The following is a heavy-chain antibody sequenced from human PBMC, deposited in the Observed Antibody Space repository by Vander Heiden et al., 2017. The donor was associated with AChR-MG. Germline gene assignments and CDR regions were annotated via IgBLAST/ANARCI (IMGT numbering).Heavy chain of an antibody. V-gene: IGHV1-69*04. CDR2: IIPILGIA. J-gene: IGHJ6*02. CDR3: ARDPGDYYDSSGYYYVEYGMDV. Sequence: QVPLVQSGAEVKTPGSSVQVSCKASGGTFSSYAISWVRQAPGQGLEWMGRIIPILGIANYAQKFQGRVTITADKSTSTAYMELSSLRSEDTAVYYCARDPGDYYDSSGYYYVEYGMDVWGQGTTVTVSS. D-gene: IGHD3-22*01. CDR1: GGTFSSYA.